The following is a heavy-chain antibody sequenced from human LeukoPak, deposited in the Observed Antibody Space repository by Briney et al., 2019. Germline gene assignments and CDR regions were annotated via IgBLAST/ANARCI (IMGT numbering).Heavy chain of an antibody. V-gene: IGHV3-48*03. Sequence: GGSLRLSCAASGFSFSSYEMNWVRQAPGKGLEWLSYISSSGGTIYYADSVKGRFTISRDNAKNSLYLQMNSLRAEDTAVYYCARDYWSEGFGASFPQDGMDVWGQGTTVTVSS. CDR2: ISSSGGTI. D-gene: IGHD3-10*01. CDR1: GFSFSSYE. J-gene: IGHJ6*02. CDR3: ARDYWSEGFGASFPQDGMDV.